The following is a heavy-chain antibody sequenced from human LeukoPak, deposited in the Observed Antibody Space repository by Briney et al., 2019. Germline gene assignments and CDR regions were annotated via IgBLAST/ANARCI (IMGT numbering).Heavy chain of an antibody. CDR1: GGSISSYY. CDR3: ATTGLYDSSGYYGNDY. D-gene: IGHD3-22*01. V-gene: IGHV4-34*01. Sequence: SETLSLTCTVSGGSISSYYWSWIRQPPGKGLEWIGDINHSGSTNYNPSLKSRVIISVDTSKNQFSLKLSSVTAADTAVYYCATTGLYDSSGYYGNDYWGQGTLVTVSS. J-gene: IGHJ4*02. CDR2: INHSGST.